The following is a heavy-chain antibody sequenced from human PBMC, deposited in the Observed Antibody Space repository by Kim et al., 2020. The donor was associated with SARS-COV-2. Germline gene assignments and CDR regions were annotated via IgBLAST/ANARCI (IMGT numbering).Heavy chain of an antibody. V-gene: IGHV3-33*01. J-gene: IGHJ5*02. CDR1: GFTFSSYG. CDR3: ARENGYEYSSSSGWFDP. Sequence: GGSLRLSCAASGFTFSSYGMHWVRQAPGKGLEWVAVIWYDGSNKYYADSVKGRFTISRDNSKNTLYLQMNSLRAEDTAVYYCARENGYEYSSSSGWFDPWGQGTLVTVSS. D-gene: IGHD6-6*01. CDR2: IWYDGSNK.